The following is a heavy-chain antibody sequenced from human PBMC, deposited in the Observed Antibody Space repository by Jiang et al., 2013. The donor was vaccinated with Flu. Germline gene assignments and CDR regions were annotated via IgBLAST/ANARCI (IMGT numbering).Heavy chain of an antibody. CDR2: INHSGST. CDR3: ARGISSSWYETAYEYYFDY. CDR1: GGSFSGYY. V-gene: IGHV4-34*01. D-gene: IGHD6-13*01. J-gene: IGHJ4*02. Sequence: GGSFSGYYWSWTRQPPGKGLEWIGEINHSGSTNYNPSLKSRVTISVDTSKNQFSLKLSSVTAADTAVYYCARGISSSWYETAYEYYFDYWGQGTLVTVSS.